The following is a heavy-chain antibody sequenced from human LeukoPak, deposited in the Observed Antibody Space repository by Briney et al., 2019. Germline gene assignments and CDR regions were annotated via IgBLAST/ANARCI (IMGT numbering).Heavy chain of an antibody. D-gene: IGHD3-22*01. CDR3: ARVNYYDSSGYYDY. CDR1: GGSFNDF. Sequence: SETLSLTCAVSGGSFNDFWTWIRQPPGKGLEWIGYIYYSGSTNYNPSLKSRVTISVDTSKNQFSLKLSSVTAADTAVYYCARVNYYDSSGYYDYWGQGTLVTVSS. V-gene: IGHV4-59*08. CDR2: IYYSGST. J-gene: IGHJ4*02.